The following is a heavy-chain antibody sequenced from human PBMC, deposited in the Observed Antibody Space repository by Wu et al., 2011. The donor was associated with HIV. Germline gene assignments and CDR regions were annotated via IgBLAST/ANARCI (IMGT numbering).Heavy chain of an antibody. CDR2: IIPIFGTA. CDR3: ARDGSGSYKRGNWFDP. Sequence: QVQLVQSGAEMKKPGSSMKVTCRASGRTFSSYAISWVRQAPGQGLEWMGRIIPIFGTANYAQKFQGRVTITADKSTSTAYMELSSLRSEDTAVYYRARDGSGSYKRGNWFDPWGQGTLVTVSS. J-gene: IGHJ5*02. V-gene: IGHV1-69*06. CDR1: GRTFSSYA. D-gene: IGHD1-26*01.